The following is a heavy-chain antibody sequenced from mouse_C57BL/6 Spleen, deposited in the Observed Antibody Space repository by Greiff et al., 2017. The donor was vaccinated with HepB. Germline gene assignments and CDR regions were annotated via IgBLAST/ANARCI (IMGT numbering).Heavy chain of an antibody. V-gene: IGHV5-15*01. Sequence: EVQGVESGGGLVQPGGSLKLSCAASGFTFSDYGMAWVRQAPRKGPEWVAFISNLAYSIYYADTVTGRFTISRENAKNTLYLEMSKLRSEDTAMYDGARQYDGSSYRYVDVWGKGTTVTVSS. CDR3: ARQYDGSSYRYVDV. D-gene: IGHD1-1*01. J-gene: IGHJ1*03. CDR2: ISNLAYSI. CDR1: GFTFSDYG.